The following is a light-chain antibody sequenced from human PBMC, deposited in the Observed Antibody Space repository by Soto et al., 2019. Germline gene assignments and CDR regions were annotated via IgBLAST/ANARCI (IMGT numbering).Light chain of an antibody. J-gene: IGKJ2*01. Sequence: DIQVTQSPSSLSASVGDRVTITCRASQSISRYLSWYQQKPGKAPKLLIYAASTLQSGVPLRFSGSGSGTDFSLTISSLQPEDFATYYCQQSYSAPPGTFGQGTKVDIK. V-gene: IGKV1-39*01. CDR1: QSISRY. CDR3: QQSYSAPPGT. CDR2: AAS.